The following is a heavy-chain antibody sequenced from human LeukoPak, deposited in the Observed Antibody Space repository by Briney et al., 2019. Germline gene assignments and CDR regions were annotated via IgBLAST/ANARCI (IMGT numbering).Heavy chain of an antibody. CDR2: IWYDGSNK. CDR1: GFTFSSYG. J-gene: IGHJ3*02. V-gene: IGHV3-33*01. Sequence: GGSLRQSCAASGFTFSSYGMHWVRQAPGKGLEWVAVIWYDGSNKYYADSVKSRFTISRDNSKNTLYLQMNSLRAEDTAVYYCAREMATIRDAFDIWGQGTMVTVSS. CDR3: AREMATIRDAFDI. D-gene: IGHD5-24*01.